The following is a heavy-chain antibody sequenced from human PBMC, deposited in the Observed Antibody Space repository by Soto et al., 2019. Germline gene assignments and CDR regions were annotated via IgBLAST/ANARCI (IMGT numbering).Heavy chain of an antibody. V-gene: IGHV1-18*01. Sequence: ASVKVSCKASGYSFTNHGFSWVRQAPGQGLEWMGWINAYSGATDSAQKFQGRVTMTTDTSMSTAYMELSSLRSDDTAVYYCARETLTGYFTFDYWGQGTLVPVSS. D-gene: IGHD3-9*01. CDR2: INAYSGAT. CDR3: ARETLTGYFTFDY. J-gene: IGHJ4*02. CDR1: GYSFTNHG.